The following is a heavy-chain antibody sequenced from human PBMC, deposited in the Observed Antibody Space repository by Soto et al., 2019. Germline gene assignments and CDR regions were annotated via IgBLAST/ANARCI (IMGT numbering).Heavy chain of an antibody. V-gene: IGHV1-69*13. Sequence: ASVKVSCKASGGTFSSYAISWVRQAPGQGLEWMGGVIPIFGTANYAQKFQGRVTITADESTSTAYMELSSLRSEDTAVYYCARGGYNYYSRGSDYWGQGTLVTVSS. D-gene: IGHD5-12*01. J-gene: IGHJ4*02. CDR2: VIPIFGTA. CDR1: GGTFSSYA. CDR3: ARGGYNYYSRGSDY.